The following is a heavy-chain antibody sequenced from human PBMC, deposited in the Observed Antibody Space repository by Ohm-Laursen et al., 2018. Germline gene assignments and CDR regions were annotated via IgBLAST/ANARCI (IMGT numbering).Heavy chain of an antibody. J-gene: IGHJ3*02. CDR3: ARDRITSRLNAFDI. D-gene: IGHD2-15*01. CDR2: IYYSGST. Sequence: TLSRTCPVSGGSISSYYWSWIRQPQGKGLEGIGYIYYSGSTNYNPSLKSRVTISVDTSKNQFSLKLSSVIAADTAVYYCARDRITSRLNAFDIWGQGTMVTVSS. V-gene: IGHV4-59*01. CDR1: GGSISSYY.